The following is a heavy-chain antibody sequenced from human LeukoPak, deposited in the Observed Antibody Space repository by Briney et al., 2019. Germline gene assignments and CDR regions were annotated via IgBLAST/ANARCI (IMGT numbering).Heavy chain of an antibody. CDR3: ARGASGTYYFGY. CDR1: GFTVSSDY. V-gene: IGHV3-66*02. J-gene: IGHJ4*02. D-gene: IGHD1-26*01. Sequence: GGSLRLSCAASGFTVSSDYMTWVRQAPGKGLDWVSVIYSGGSTYYADSVKGRFTISRDNSKNTLFLQMNSLRPEDTAVYYCARGASGTYYFGYWGRGTLVTVSS. CDR2: IYSGGST.